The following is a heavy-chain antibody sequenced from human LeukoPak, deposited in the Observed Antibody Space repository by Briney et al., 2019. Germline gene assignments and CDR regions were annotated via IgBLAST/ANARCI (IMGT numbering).Heavy chain of an antibody. CDR1: GGSFSGYY. Sequence: KSSETLSLTCAVYGGSFSGYYWSWIRQPPGKGLEWIGEINHSGSTNYNPSLRSRVTISVDTSKNQFSLKLSSVTAADTAVYYCARGLGSSTSYYYYYGMDVWGQGTTVTVSS. D-gene: IGHD2-2*01. CDR3: ARGLGSSTSYYYYYGMDV. V-gene: IGHV4-34*01. J-gene: IGHJ6*02. CDR2: INHSGST.